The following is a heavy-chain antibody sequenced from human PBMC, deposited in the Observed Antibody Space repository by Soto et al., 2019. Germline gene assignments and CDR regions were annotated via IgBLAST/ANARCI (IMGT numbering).Heavy chain of an antibody. J-gene: IGHJ3*02. V-gene: IGHV4-31*03. D-gene: IGHD6-13*01. CDR2: IYYSGST. CDR1: GGSISSGGYY. Sequence: SETLSLTCTVSGGSISSGGYYWSWIRQHPGKGLEWIGYIYYSGSTYYNPSLKSRDTISVDTSKNQFSLKLSSVTAADTAVYYCASSGQQLVRDAFDIWGQGTMVTVSS. CDR3: ASSGQQLVRDAFDI.